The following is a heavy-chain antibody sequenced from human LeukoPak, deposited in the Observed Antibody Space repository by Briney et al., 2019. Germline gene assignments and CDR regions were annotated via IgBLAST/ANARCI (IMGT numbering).Heavy chain of an antibody. D-gene: IGHD2-2*01. Sequence: GGSLRLSCAASGFTFSSYSMNWVRQAPGKGLEWVSYISSSSSTIYYADSVKGRFTISRDNAKNSLYLQMNSLRAEDTAVYYCARVLGYCSSTSCQEDYWGQGTLVTVSS. CDR2: ISSSSSTI. CDR1: GFTFSSYS. J-gene: IGHJ4*02. V-gene: IGHV3-48*04. CDR3: ARVLGYCSSTSCQEDY.